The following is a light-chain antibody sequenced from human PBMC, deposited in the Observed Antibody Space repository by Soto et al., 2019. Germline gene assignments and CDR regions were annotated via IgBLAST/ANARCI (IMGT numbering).Light chain of an antibody. J-gene: IGKJ1*01. CDR3: MQGTHWPPT. CDR2: RAS. CDR1: QSLVFSDGIAY. Sequence: DVVMTQSPLSLSVTLGQPASISCRSSQSLVFSDGIAYLNWFQQMPGQSPRRLIYRASNRDSGVPDRFSGSGSGTDFTLKISRVEAEDVGVYYCMQGTHWPPTFGQGTKVEIK. V-gene: IGKV2-30*01.